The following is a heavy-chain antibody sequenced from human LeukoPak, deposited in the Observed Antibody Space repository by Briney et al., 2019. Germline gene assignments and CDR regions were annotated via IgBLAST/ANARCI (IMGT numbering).Heavy chain of an antibody. CDR3: AKVGITMIVGDDY. J-gene: IGHJ4*02. D-gene: IGHD3-22*01. V-gene: IGHV3-23*01. Sequence: EAGGSLRLSCAASGFTFSSYAMSWVRQAPGKGLEWVSAISGSGGSTYYADSVKGRFTIPRDNSKNTLYLQMNSLRAEDTAVYYCAKVGITMIVGDDYWGQGTLVTVSS. CDR1: GFTFSSYA. CDR2: ISGSGGST.